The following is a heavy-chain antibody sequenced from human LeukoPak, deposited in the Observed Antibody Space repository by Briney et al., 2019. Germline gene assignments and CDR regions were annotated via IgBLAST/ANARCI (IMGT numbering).Heavy chain of an antibody. CDR2: INSDGSSR. J-gene: IGHJ5*02. D-gene: IGHD3-22*01. Sequence: GGSLRLSCAASGFTFSSYWMHWVRQAPGKGLVWVSRINSDGSSRSYADSVKGRFTISRDNAKNTLYLQMNSLRAEDTAVYYCARGGGGYHNWFDTWGQGTLVTVSS. CDR1: GFTFSSYW. CDR3: ARGGGGYHNWFDT. V-gene: IGHV3-74*01.